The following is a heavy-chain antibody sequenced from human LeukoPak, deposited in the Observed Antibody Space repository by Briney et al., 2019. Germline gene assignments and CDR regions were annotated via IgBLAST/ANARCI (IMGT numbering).Heavy chain of an antibody. CDR2: IYTSGST. Sequence: SETLSLTCTVSGYSISSGYYWGWIRQPAGKGLEWIGRIYTSGSTNYNPSLKSRVTMSVDTSKNQFSLKLSSVTAADTAVYYCARVRSGGLDYWGQGTLVTVSS. V-gene: IGHV4-4*07. CDR1: GYSISSGYY. CDR3: ARVRSGGLDY. J-gene: IGHJ4*02. D-gene: IGHD3-3*01.